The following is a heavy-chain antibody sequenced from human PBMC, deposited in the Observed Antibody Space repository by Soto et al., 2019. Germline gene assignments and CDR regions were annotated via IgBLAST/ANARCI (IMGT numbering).Heavy chain of an antibody. Sequence: GGSLRLSCAASGFIFSSYAMHWVRQAPGKGLEWMAVISYDGSNEYYADSVKGRLTISRDNSKNTLYLQINSLRAEDTAMYYCARGVAAATPPDYWGQGTLVTVSS. CDR2: ISYDGSNE. J-gene: IGHJ4*02. D-gene: IGHD2-15*01. CDR1: GFIFSSYA. CDR3: ARGVAAATPPDY. V-gene: IGHV3-30-3*01.